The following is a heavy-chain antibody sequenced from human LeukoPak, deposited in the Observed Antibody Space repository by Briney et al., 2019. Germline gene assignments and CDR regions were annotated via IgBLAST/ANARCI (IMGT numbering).Heavy chain of an antibody. J-gene: IGHJ3*02. CDR2: ISHSGGT. V-gene: IGHV4-30-4*02. CDR1: GGSISSGDYY. D-gene: IGHD1-26*01. CDR3: ALGYSGTRGGSDAFDI. Sequence: SETLSLTCTVSGGSISSGDYYWSWIRQPPGKGLEWIAYISHSGGTYYNPSLKSRATISVDTSKNQFSLKLSSVTAADTVVYYCALGYSGTRGGSDAFDIWGQGTMVTVSS.